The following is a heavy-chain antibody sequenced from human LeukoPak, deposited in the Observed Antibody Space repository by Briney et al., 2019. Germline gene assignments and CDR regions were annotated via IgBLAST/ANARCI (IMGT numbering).Heavy chain of an antibody. J-gene: IGHJ4*02. CDR2: ISSTSGYI. V-gene: IGHV3-21*01. CDR1: GFSITNYI. Sequence: KTGGSLRLSCAASGFSITNYILHWVRQAPGKGLEWVSSISSTSGYIYYADSVKDRFTISRDNADNSLSLQLDSLRVEDTAIYYCASPEGNYWGQGTLVTVSS. CDR3: ASPEGNY. D-gene: IGHD1-14*01.